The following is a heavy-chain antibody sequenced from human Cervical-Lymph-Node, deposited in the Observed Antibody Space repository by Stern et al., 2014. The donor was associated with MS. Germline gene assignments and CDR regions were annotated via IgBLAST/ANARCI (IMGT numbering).Heavy chain of an antibody. Sequence: VQLVESGAEVKKPGSSVKVSCKASGGTFSSYDISWVRQAPGQGLEWMGGIIPIFGTANYAQKFQGRVTITAEESTSTAYMELSSLRSEDTAVYYCARTFYHSSQTIEYFQHWGQGTLVTVSS. CDR1: GGTFSSYD. J-gene: IGHJ1*01. CDR3: ARTFYHSSQTIEYFQH. CDR2: IIPIFGTA. D-gene: IGHD6-19*01. V-gene: IGHV1-69*01.